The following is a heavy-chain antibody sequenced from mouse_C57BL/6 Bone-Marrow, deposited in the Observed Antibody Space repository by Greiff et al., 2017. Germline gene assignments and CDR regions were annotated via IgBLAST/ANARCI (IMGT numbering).Heavy chain of an antibody. J-gene: IGHJ2*01. D-gene: IGHD1-1*01. CDR2: ISDGGSYT. V-gene: IGHV5-4*01. CDR3: ARDAAITTVTYFDY. CDR1: GFTFSSYA. Sequence: DVMLVESGGGLVQPGGSLKLSCAASGFTFSSYAMSWVRQTPEKRLEWVATISDGGSYTYYPDTVQGRFTISRDNAKNNLYLQMSHLKSEDTAMDYCARDAAITTVTYFDYWGQGTTLTVSA.